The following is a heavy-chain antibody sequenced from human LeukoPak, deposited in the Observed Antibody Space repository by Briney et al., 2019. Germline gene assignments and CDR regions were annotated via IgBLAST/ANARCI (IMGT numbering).Heavy chain of an antibody. CDR2: ISSSSRYI. D-gene: IGHD3-3*01. Sequence: GGSLRLSCAASGFTFSSYSMNWVRQAPGKGLEWVSSISSSSRYIYYADSVKGRFTISRDNAKNSLYLQMNSLRAEDTAVYYCARVDAWYYDFWSGYEGDAFDIWGQGTMVTVSS. V-gene: IGHV3-21*01. CDR3: ARVDAWYYDFWSGYEGDAFDI. J-gene: IGHJ3*02. CDR1: GFTFSSYS.